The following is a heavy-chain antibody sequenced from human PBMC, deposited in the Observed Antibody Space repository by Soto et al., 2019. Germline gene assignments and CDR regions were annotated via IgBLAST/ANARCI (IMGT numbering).Heavy chain of an antibody. Sequence: EASVKVSCKASGYTFTSYYMHWVRQAPGQGLEWMGIINPSGGSTSYAQKFQGRVTMTRDTSTSTVYMELSSLRSEDTAVYYCARERIGYYDFWSGYYPTKHKPLTTTTVHYYGMDVWGQGTTVTVSS. CDR3: ARERIGYYDFWSGYYPTKHKPLTTTTVHYYGMDV. CDR1: GYTFTSYY. V-gene: IGHV1-46*01. D-gene: IGHD3-3*01. CDR2: INPSGGST. J-gene: IGHJ6*02.